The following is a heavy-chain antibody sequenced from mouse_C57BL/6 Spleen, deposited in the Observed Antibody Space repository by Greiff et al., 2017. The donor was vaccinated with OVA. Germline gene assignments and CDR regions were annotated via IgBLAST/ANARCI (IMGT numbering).Heavy chain of an antibody. D-gene: IGHD2-3*01. CDR2: ISSGSSTI. J-gene: IGHJ2*01. V-gene: IGHV5-17*01. Sequence: DVMLVESGGGLVKPGGSLKLSCAASGFTFSDYGMHWVRQAPEKGLEWVAYISSGSSTIYYADTVKGRFTISRDNAKNTLFLQMTSLRSEDTAMYYGARDDGYFYFDYWGQGTTLTVSS. CDR3: ARDDGYFYFDY. CDR1: GFTFSDYG.